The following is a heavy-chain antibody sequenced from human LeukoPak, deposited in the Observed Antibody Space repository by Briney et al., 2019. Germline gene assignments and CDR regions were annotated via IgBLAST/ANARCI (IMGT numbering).Heavy chain of an antibody. D-gene: IGHD2-2*01. CDR2: INHSGST. J-gene: IGHJ5*02. Sequence: SETLSLTCAVYGGSFSGHYWSWIRQPPGKGLEWIGEINHSGSTNYNPSLKSRVTISVDTSKNQFSLKLSSVTAADTAVYYCARGSPNFDIVVVPAARRRNWFDPWGQGTLVTVSS. CDR1: GGSFSGHY. V-gene: IGHV4-34*01. CDR3: ARGSPNFDIVVVPAARRRNWFDP.